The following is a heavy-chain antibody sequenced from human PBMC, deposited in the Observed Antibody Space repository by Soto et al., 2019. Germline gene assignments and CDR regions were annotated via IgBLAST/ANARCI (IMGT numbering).Heavy chain of an antibody. CDR1: GYTFTGFY. CDR2: INPDSGGA. CDR3: ARDLGGSSSYLGY. V-gene: IGHV1-2*02. Sequence: QAQLMQSGAEVKKPGASLKVSCKASGYTFTGFYIHWVRQAPGQGLEWMGWINPDSGGAYYQQNFQGRVSLTRDTSNSTAYMELSRLRSDDTAVYYCARDLGGSSSYLGYWGQGTPVTVSS. D-gene: IGHD6-6*01. J-gene: IGHJ4*02.